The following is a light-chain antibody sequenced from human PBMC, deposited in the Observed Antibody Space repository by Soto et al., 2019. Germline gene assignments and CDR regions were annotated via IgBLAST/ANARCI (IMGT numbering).Light chain of an antibody. V-gene: IGLV2-11*01. J-gene: IGLJ2*01. CDR1: GGDVGTYNY. Sequence: QSALTQPRSVSGSPGQSVTISCTGTGGDVGTYNYVSWYQHHPGKAPKLIIYDVSKRPSGVPDRFSGSKSGSTASLTISGLQAEDEADYYCCSYAGSYTLVFGGGTKLTVL. CDR3: CSYAGSYTLV. CDR2: DVS.